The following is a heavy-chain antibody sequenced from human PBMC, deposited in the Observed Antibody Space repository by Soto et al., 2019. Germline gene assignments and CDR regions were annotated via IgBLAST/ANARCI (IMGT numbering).Heavy chain of an antibody. D-gene: IGHD3-10*01. V-gene: IGHV1-69*12. Sequence: QVQLVQSGAEVKKPGSSVKVSCKASGGTFSSYAISWVRQAPGQGLEWMGGFIPIFGAADYAQNFQGRVMIAADESTSTAYMELSSLRSEDTAVYYCASPRDNYYYNGMDVWGQGTTVTVSS. CDR2: FIPIFGAA. CDR1: GGTFSSYA. J-gene: IGHJ6*02. CDR3: ASPRDNYYYNGMDV.